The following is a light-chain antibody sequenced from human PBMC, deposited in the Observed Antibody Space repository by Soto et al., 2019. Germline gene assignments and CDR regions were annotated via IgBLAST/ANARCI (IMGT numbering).Light chain of an antibody. V-gene: IGKV3-11*01. CDR3: QQRSDWPLT. CDR1: QSVDSN. Sequence: EIVMTQSPATLSVSPGDGATLSCRASQSVDSNLAWYQQKPGQTPRLLMYGASTRPTGLPARFSGSGSGTDFTLTISSLEPEDFAVYYCQQRSDWPLTFGGGTKVDIK. J-gene: IGKJ4*01. CDR2: GAS.